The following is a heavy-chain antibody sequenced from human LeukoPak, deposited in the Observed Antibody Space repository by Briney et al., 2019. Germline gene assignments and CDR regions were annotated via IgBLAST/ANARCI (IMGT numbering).Heavy chain of an antibody. V-gene: IGHV3-15*01. CDR3: TTERLYPYYYGSGSYYIPHDAFDI. J-gene: IGHJ3*02. CDR1: GFTFSNAW. D-gene: IGHD3-10*01. CDR2: IKGKTDGGTT. Sequence: GGSLRLSCAASGFTFSNAWMSWVRQAPGKGLKRVGRIKGKTDGGTTDYAAPVKGRFTISRDDSKNTLYLQMNSLKTEDTAVYYCTTERLYPYYYGSGSYYIPHDAFDIWGQGTMVTVCS.